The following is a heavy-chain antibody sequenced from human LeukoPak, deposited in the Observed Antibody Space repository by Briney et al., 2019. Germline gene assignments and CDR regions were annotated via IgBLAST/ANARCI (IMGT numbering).Heavy chain of an antibody. Sequence: SETLSLTCAVYGGSFSGYYWSWIRQPPGKGLEWIGEINHSGSTNYNPSLKSRVTISVDTSKNQFSLKLSSVTAADTAVYYCARGPLHLAWGSSWYAPGGYYYYGMDVWGQGTTVTVSS. V-gene: IGHV4-34*01. CDR2: INHSGST. CDR3: ARGPLHLAWGSSWYAPGGYYYYGMDV. D-gene: IGHD6-13*01. CDR1: GGSFSGYY. J-gene: IGHJ6*02.